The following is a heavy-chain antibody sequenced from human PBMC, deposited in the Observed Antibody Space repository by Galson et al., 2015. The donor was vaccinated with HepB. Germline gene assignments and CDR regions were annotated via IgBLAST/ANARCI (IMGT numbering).Heavy chain of an antibody. J-gene: IGHJ4*02. Sequence: SVKVSCKASGDTLTTYAISWVRQAPGQGLEWMGRVIPMIGIITYAQKFQDRVTITADESTNTVYMELGSLRSEDTAVYYCARAPQFSGSSWDYWGQGALVTVPS. CDR3: ARAPQFSGSSWDY. CDR2: VIPMIGII. CDR1: GDTLTTYA. V-gene: IGHV1-69*04. D-gene: IGHD6-13*01.